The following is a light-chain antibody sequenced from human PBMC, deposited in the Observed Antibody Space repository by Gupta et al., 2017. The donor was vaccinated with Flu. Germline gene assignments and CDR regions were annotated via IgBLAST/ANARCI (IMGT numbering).Light chain of an antibody. J-gene: IGKJ3*01. CDR3: QQRSNWQFT. Sequence: ECSTLSCRPSNSVSSYLAWYQLKPGQAPRLLIYDASNRATGVPARFSGSGSGTDFTLTISRLEPEDFAVYYCQQRSNWQFTFGPGTKVEIK. CDR2: DAS. CDR1: NSVSSY. V-gene: IGKV3-11*01.